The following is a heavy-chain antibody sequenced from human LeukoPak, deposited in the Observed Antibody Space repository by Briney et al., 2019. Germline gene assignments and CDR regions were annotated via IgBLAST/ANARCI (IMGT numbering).Heavy chain of an antibody. V-gene: IGHV4-39*01. CDR1: GGSIISSSYN. CDR3: ARLPTGFPNWFDP. D-gene: IGHD2-8*02. CDR2: IYYSGTT. J-gene: IGHJ5*02. Sequence: PSETLSLTCTVSGGSIISSSYNWGWIRQPPGKGLEWIGTIYYSGTTYYNPSLQSRVTISVDTSKNEFSLKVNSVTAADTAVYCCARLPTGFPNWFDPWGQGTRVTVSS.